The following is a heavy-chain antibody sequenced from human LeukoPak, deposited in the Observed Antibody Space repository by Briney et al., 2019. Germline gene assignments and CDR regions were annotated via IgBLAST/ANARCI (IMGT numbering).Heavy chain of an antibody. Sequence: GGSLRLSCATSGFTFSMSWMTWVRQAPGKGLEWVASINGDGGEIHYVDSVKGRFTISRDNAKDSLYLQMNSLRTEDTAVYYCVRDGSSWGNFDYWGQGTLVSVSS. CDR2: INGDGGEI. J-gene: IGHJ4*02. D-gene: IGHD7-27*01. V-gene: IGHV3-7*01. CDR3: VRDGSSWGNFDY. CDR1: GFTFSMSW.